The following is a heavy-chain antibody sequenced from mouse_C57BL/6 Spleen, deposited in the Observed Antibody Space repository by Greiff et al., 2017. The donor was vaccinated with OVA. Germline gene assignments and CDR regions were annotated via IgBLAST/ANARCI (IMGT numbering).Heavy chain of an antibody. J-gene: IGHJ2*01. CDR2: ISYDGSN. Sequence: EVQLQESGPGLVKPSQSLSLTCSVTGYSITSGYYWNWIRQFPGHKLEWMCYISYDGSNNYNPSLKNRTSITRDTSKYQYCLKWKSVTNEDTTTYYCAREELRLQRGYYFDYWGKGTTLTVSS. D-gene: IGHD3-2*02. CDR1: GYSITSGYY. CDR3: AREELRLQRGYYFDY. V-gene: IGHV3-6*01.